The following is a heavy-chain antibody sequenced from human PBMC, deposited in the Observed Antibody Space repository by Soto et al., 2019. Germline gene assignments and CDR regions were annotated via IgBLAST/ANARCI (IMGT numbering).Heavy chain of an antibody. D-gene: IGHD2-15*01. CDR1: GGSFSGYY. J-gene: IGHJ6*02. CDR2: INHSGST. CDR3: ARGKGCYYGMDV. Sequence: SETLSLTCAVYGGSFSGYYWSWIRQPPGKGLEWIGEINHSGSTNYNPSLKSRVTISVDTSKNQFSLKLSSVTAADTAVYYCARGKGCYYGMDVWGQGTTVTVSS. V-gene: IGHV4-34*01.